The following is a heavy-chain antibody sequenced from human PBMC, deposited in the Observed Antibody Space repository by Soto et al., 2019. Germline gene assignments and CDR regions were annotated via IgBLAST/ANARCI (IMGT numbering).Heavy chain of an antibody. CDR3: ARDGPQAFWSGPSVYYYYGMDV. CDR2: IYYSGST. Sequence: SETLSLTCTVSGGSISSYYWSWIRQPPGKGLEWIGYIYYSGSTNYNPPLKSRVTISVDTSKNQFSLKLSSVTAADTAVYYCARDGPQAFWSGPSVYYYYGMDVWGQGTTVTVSS. V-gene: IGHV4-59*01. D-gene: IGHD3-3*01. J-gene: IGHJ6*02. CDR1: GGSISSYY.